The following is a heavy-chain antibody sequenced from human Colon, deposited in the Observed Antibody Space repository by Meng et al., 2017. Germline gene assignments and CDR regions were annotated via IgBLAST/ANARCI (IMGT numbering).Heavy chain of an antibody. Sequence: QVQLQQWGAGLLKPSETLSLTCAVYGGSFSGYYWSWIRQPPGKGLEWIGEINHSGSTNYNPSLKSRVTISVDTSKNQFSLKLSSVTAADTAVYYCARERLSSGWYGGRWFDPWGQGTLVTV. CDR3: ARERLSSGWYGGRWFDP. D-gene: IGHD6-19*01. V-gene: IGHV4-34*01. CDR1: GGSFSGYY. CDR2: INHSGST. J-gene: IGHJ5*02.